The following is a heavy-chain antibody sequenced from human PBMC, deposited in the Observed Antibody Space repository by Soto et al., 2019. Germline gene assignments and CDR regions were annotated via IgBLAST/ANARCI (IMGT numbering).Heavy chain of an antibody. J-gene: IGHJ6*02. CDR1: GGTFSSYA. CDR3: ARSEPIVVVPAAPYYYYGMDV. V-gene: IGHV1-69*06. CDR2: IIPIFGTA. Sequence: QVQLVQSGAEVKKPGSSVKVSCKASGGTFSSYAISWVRQAPGQGLEWMGGIIPIFGTANYAQKFQGRVTITADKSTSTAYMELSSLRSEDTAVYYCARSEPIVVVPAAPYYYYGMDVWGQGTTVNVSS. D-gene: IGHD2-2*01.